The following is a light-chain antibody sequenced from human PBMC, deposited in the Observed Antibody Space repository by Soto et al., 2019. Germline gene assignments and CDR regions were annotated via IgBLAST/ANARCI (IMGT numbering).Light chain of an antibody. CDR2: DVS. CDR3: SSYTSSSTLV. V-gene: IGLV2-14*01. CDR1: SSDVGGYSY. J-gene: IGLJ2*01. Sequence: QSALTQPASVSGSPGQSIAISCTGSSSDVGGYSYVSWYQQHPGKAPKLMIYDVSNRPSGVSDRFSGARSGNTASLTISGLQAEDEGDYYCSSYTSSSTLVFGGGTQVTVL.